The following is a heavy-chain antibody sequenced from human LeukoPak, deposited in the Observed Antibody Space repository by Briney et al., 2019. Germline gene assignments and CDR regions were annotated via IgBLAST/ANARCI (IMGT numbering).Heavy chain of an antibody. V-gene: IGHV3-7*05. CDR1: SVNCSNYC. J-gene: IGHJ4*02. CDR3: ARVGPYYDWLLPTDFDY. Sequence: GGSLRLSCGAASVNCSNYCMSWCGQAPGKGLEWVANIKEDGSEKYYVDSVKGRFTISRDNAQHSLYLQMNSLRVADTAVYSWARVGPYYDWLLPTDFDYWGQGTLVTVSS. D-gene: IGHD3-9*01. CDR2: IKEDGSEK.